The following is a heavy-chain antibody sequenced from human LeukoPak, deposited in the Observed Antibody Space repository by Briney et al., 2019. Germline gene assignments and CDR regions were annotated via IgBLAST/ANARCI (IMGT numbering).Heavy chain of an antibody. V-gene: IGHV3-9*01. CDR1: GFTFDDYA. CDR3: AKEGDMITFGGAVDY. D-gene: IGHD3-16*01. CDR2: ISWNSGSI. Sequence: GGSLRLSCAASGFTFDDYAMHWVRQAPGKGLEWVSGISWNSGSIGYADSVKGRFTISRDNAKNSLYLQMNSLRAEDTALYYCAKEGDMITFGGAVDYWGQGTLVTVSS. J-gene: IGHJ4*02.